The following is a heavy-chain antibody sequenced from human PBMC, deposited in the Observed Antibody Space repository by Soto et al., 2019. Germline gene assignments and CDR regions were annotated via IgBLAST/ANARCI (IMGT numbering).Heavy chain of an antibody. V-gene: IGHV3-30*18. J-gene: IGHJ6*03. CDR3: AKETNGSGSYFPQFPNRPYYYYYYMDV. Sequence: GGSLRLSCAASGFTFSSYGMHWVRQAPGKGLEWVAVISYDGSNKYYADSVKGRFTISRDNSKNTLYLQMNSLRAEDTAVYYCAKETNGSGSYFPQFPNRPYYYYYYMDVWGKGTTVTVSS. CDR1: GFTFSSYG. CDR2: ISYDGSNK. D-gene: IGHD3-10*01.